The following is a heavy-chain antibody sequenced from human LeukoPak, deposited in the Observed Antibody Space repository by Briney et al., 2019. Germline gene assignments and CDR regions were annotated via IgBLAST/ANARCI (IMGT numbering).Heavy chain of an antibody. CDR2: IKQDGSEK. CDR1: GFTFSNYW. CDR3: ARAMDV. J-gene: IGHJ6*02. V-gene: IGHV3-7*04. Sequence: GGSLRLSCVASGFTFSNYWMNWVRQAPGKGLEWVANIKQDGSEKFYVDSVKGRFTISRDNAKNSLYLQMNSLRAEDTAVYYCARAMDVWGRGTTVTVSS.